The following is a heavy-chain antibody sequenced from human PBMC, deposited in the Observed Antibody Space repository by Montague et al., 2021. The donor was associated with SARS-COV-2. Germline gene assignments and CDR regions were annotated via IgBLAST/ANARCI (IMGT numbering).Heavy chain of an antibody. Sequence: VKPTQTLTLTCTFSGFSLSTSGMCVSRVRQPPGKALEWLALIDRDDEYYNTSLKTRLTISKDTSKNQVVLTLTNMDPVDTATYFCARGIGWRSRVIFDPWGQGTLVTVSS. D-gene: IGHD1-26*01. CDR2: IDRDDE. J-gene: IGHJ5*02. CDR3: ARGIGWRSRVIFDP. CDR1: GFSLSTSGMC. V-gene: IGHV2-70*20.